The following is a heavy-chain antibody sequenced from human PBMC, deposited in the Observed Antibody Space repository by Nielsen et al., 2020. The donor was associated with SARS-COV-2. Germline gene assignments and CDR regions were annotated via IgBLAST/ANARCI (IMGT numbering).Heavy chain of an antibody. Sequence: GESLKISCTASGFTFGDYAMSWFRQAPGKGLEWVGFIRSKAYGGTTEYAASVKGRFTISRDDSKSIAYLQMNSLKTEDTAVYYCTRVPYDSSGYYSYWGQGTLVTVSS. CDR1: GFTFGDYA. D-gene: IGHD3-22*01. V-gene: IGHV3-49*03. CDR3: TRVPYDSSGYYSY. CDR2: IRSKAYGGTT. J-gene: IGHJ4*02.